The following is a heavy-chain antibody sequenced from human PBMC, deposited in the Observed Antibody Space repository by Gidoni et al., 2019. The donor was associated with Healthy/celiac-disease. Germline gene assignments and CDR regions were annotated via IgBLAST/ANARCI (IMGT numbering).Heavy chain of an antibody. CDR1: GVTFTSSA. D-gene: IGHD2-15*01. V-gene: IGHV1-58*01. CDR3: AADGGYCSGGSCYSYYSYGMDV. Sequence: QMKLVQSGPEVKKPGTSVKVSCKASGVTFTSSAGQWVRQARGQRLEWIGWIVVGSGNTNYAQTFQERVTITRDMSTSTAYMELSSLRSADTSVYYCAADGGYCSGGSCYSYYSYGMDVWGQGTTVTVSS. CDR2: IVVGSGNT. J-gene: IGHJ6*02.